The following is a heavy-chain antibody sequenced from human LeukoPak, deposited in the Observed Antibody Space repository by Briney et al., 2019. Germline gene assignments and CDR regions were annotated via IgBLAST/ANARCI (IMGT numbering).Heavy chain of an antibody. V-gene: IGHV3-33*03. CDR3: ASNWEGKAAFDY. CDR2: ISYDGSNK. D-gene: IGHD6-13*01. CDR1: EFTFSNFG. Sequence: GGSLRLSCAASEFTFSNFGMHWVRQAPGKGLEWVAVISYDGSNKYYADSMKGRFTISRDDAKNSLYLQMNSLRAEDTAVYYCASNWEGKAAFDYWGQGTLVTVSS. J-gene: IGHJ4*02.